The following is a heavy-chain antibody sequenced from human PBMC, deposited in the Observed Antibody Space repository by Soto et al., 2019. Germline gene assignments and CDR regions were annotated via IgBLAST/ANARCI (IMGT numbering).Heavy chain of an antibody. J-gene: IGHJ6*02. CDR1: GASINTVPYY. V-gene: IGHV4-39*01. D-gene: IGHD3-22*01. CDR2: VYYSGFT. CDR3: ATTFDSSGYYHNFGMDV. Sequence: LSLTCTVSGASINTVPYYWGWIRQSPGKGLEWIGSVYYSGFTYYNPSLKSRVTISLDTSKNQFSLEVSSVTAADTALYYCATTFDSSGYYHNFGMDVWGQGTTVTVSS.